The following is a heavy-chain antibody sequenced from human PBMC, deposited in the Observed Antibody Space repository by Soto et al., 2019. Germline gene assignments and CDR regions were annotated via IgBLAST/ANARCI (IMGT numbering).Heavy chain of an antibody. CDR1: GGFFSGYY. V-gene: IGHV4-34*01. CDR3: ASHDYGDYYYYGVDV. CDR2: INHSGST. J-gene: IGHJ6*02. D-gene: IGHD4-17*01. Sequence: QVQLQQWGAGLLKPSETLSLTCAVYGGFFSGYYWSWIRQPPGKGLEWIGEINHSGSTNYNPSLKSRVTISVDTSKNQFSLKLSSVTAADTAVYYCASHDYGDYYYYGVDVWGQGTTVTVSS.